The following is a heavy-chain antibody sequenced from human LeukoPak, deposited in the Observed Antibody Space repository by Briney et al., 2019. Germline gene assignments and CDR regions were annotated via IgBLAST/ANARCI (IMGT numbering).Heavy chain of an antibody. V-gene: IGHV3-30*03. CDR1: GFMFKNYL. J-gene: IGHJ4*02. Sequence: PGRSLRLSCAASGFMFKNYLMHWVRQAPGMGLEWVAVTSSDEKKKYYGASVKGRFTISRDNSNNTLYLQIHSLRVEDTAIYFCARGPDVGGAPPTGDFDYWGQGTVVTVSS. CDR3: ARGPDVGGAPPTGDFDY. D-gene: IGHD3-16*01. CDR2: TSSDEKKK.